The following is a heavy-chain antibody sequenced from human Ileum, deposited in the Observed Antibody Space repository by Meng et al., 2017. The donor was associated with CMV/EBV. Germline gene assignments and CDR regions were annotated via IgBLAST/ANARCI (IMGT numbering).Heavy chain of an antibody. CDR3: ARPMTTVLSPSTY. Sequence: ASGFTFSSYNMSWVRQAPGKGLEWVASISSSSNYIYYTESLKGRFTISRDNAKNSVYLQMDSLRAEDTAVYYCARPMTTVLSPSTYWGQGTLVTVSS. J-gene: IGHJ4*02. CDR1: GFTFSSYN. CDR2: ISSSSNYI. D-gene: IGHD4-23*01. V-gene: IGHV3-21*06.